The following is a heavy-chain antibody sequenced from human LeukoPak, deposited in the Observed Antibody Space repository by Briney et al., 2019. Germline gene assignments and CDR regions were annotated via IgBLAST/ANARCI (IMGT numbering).Heavy chain of an antibody. CDR1: GFTFSDAW. V-gene: IGHV3-15*01. D-gene: IGHD6-25*01. Sequence: GGSLRLSCVASGFTFSDAWMSWVRQAPGKGLEWVCRIKSKIDGGTIDYGARVKGRFTISRDDSRNTLYLQMNSLKTEDTAVYYCTTRRQDGCWGQGTLVTVS. CDR2: IKSKIDGGTI. J-gene: IGHJ4*02. CDR3: TTRRQDGC.